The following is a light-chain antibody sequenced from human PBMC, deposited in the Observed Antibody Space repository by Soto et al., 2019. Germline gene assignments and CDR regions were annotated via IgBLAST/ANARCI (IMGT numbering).Light chain of an antibody. V-gene: IGKV1-9*01. CDR3: QHPKWA. J-gene: IGKJ1*01. Sequence: IQLTQSPSSLSASVGDRVTITCRASQDISGYVAWYQQRPGRAPQLLIYAASALQTGVPSRFSGSGSGTDVTLTITSLQPEDFGTYDCQHPKWAFGQGTTVEI. CDR2: AAS. CDR1: QDISGY.